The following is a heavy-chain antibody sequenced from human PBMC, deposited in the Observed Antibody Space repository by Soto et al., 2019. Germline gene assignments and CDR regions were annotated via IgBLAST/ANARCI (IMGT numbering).Heavy chain of an antibody. Sequence: SETLSLTCAVYGGSFSGYYCSWIRQPPGKGLEWIGEINHSGSTNYNPSLKSRVTISVDTSKNQFSLKLSSVTAADTAVYYCVRGPLYYWGQGTLVTVSS. J-gene: IGHJ4*02. V-gene: IGHV4-34*01. CDR3: VRGPLYY. CDR1: GGSFSGYY. CDR2: INHSGST.